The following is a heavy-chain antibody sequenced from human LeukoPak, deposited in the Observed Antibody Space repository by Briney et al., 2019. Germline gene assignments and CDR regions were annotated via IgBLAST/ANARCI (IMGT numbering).Heavy chain of an antibody. D-gene: IGHD1-26*01. CDR1: GFTISSYA. CDR3: AKDIWEAYMDV. J-gene: IGHJ6*03. Sequence: AGTLSLSCAASGFTISSYAMSWVRQAPGKGLEWVSGISDSGASTYYADSVKGRFSISRDNSKNTLYLRMNSLRAEDTAVYYCAKDIWEAYMDVWGKGTTVTVSS. CDR2: ISDSGAST. V-gene: IGHV3-23*01.